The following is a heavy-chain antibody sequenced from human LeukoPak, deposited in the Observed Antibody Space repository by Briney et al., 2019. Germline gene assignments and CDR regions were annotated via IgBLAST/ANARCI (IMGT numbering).Heavy chain of an antibody. Sequence: GGSLRLSCAASGFTFSSYAMSWVRQAPGKGLEWVAFIRYDGSNKYYADSVKGRFTISRDDSKNTLYLQMNSLRAEDTAAYYCAKGYYFDILSGYSSLDSWGQGTLVTVSS. CDR1: GFTFSSYA. CDR3: AKGYYFDILSGYSSLDS. CDR2: IRYDGSNK. V-gene: IGHV3-30*02. J-gene: IGHJ4*02. D-gene: IGHD3-9*01.